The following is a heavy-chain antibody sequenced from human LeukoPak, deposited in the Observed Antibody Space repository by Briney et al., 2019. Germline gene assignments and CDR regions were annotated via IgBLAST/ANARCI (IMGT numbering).Heavy chain of an antibody. CDR2: INPNSGGT. V-gene: IGHV1-2*02. D-gene: IGHD2/OR15-2a*01. Sequence: ASVKVSCKASGYTFTGYYMHWVRQAPGQGLEWMGWINPNSGGTNYAQKFQGRVTMTRDTSISTVYMELSSLRSDDTAVYYCGRDLRGNYYYYMDVWGKGTTVTVSS. CDR1: GYTFTGYY. J-gene: IGHJ6*03. CDR3: GRDLRGNYYYYMDV.